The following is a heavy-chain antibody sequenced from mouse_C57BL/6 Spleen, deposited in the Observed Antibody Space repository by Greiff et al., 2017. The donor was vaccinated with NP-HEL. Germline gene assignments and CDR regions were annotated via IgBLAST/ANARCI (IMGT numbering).Heavy chain of an antibody. CDR2: IDPETGGT. CDR1: GYTFTDYE. V-gene: IGHV1-15*01. Sequence: QVQLQQSGAELVRPGPSVTLSCTASGYTFTDYEMHWVQQTPVHGLEWIGAIDPETGGTAYNQKFKGKAILTADKSSSQAYMELRSVTSEDSAFYDCTGGYGVDLDYWGQGTTLTVSS. J-gene: IGHJ2*01. D-gene: IGHD2-2*01. CDR3: TGGYGVDLDY.